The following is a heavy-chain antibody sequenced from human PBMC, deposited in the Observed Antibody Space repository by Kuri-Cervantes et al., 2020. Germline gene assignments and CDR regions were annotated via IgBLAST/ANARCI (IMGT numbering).Heavy chain of an antibody. V-gene: IGHV3-21*01. CDR2: ISSSGGYI. CDR3: ARGDIEMATF. Sequence: GESLKISCAASGFSFSAYSVNWVRQAPGEGLEWVSSISSSGGYIYYADSVKGRFTISRDNAKNSLYLQMNSLRAEDTAVYYCARGDIEMATFWGQGTLVTVSS. CDR1: GFSFSAYS. D-gene: IGHD5-24*01. J-gene: IGHJ4*02.